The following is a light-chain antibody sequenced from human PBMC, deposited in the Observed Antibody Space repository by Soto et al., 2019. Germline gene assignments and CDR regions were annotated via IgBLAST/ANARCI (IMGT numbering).Light chain of an antibody. Sequence: EIVMTQSPSTLSALPGQSATLPCRASQSVGPTLAWYQQKPSQAPRLLIYGASTRATGIPVRFSGSGSGTEFTLTIISLQSDDFSVYYCQQHNQRSPITFGQGTRLE. J-gene: IGKJ5*01. CDR3: QQHNQRSPIT. CDR2: GAS. V-gene: IGKV3-15*01. CDR1: QSVGPT.